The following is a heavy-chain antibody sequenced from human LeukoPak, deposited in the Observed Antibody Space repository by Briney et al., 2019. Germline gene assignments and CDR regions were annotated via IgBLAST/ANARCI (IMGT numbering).Heavy chain of an antibody. D-gene: IGHD3-10*02. CDR2: TNSGGTTT. Sequence: GGSLRLSCATSGFPFSDFSMTWVRQAPGKGLEWISTTNSGGTTTYYAESVKGRFTISRDDFKNALYLQMSSLRVEDTAIYYCAKQSYARSLGEGGPGTLVTVSS. V-gene: IGHV3-23*01. CDR3: AKQSYARSLGE. CDR1: GFPFSDFS. J-gene: IGHJ4*02.